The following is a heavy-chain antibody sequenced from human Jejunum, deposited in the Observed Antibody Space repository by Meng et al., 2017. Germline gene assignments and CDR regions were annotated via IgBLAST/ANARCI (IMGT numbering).Heavy chain of an antibody. CDR1: GGSFGSGGYY. CDR3: ASSIAAAVGYYFDY. J-gene: IGHJ4*02. CDR2: VYYSGST. V-gene: IGHV4-31*03. D-gene: IGHD6-13*01. Sequence: VQLQGSGPGLVKPSQTLSLTCTVSGGSFGSGGYYWSWIRQHPERGLEWIGYVYYSGSTYYNPSLKSRVAISVDTSKNQFSLKLSSVTAADTAVYYCASSIAAAVGYYFDYWGQGTLVTVSS.